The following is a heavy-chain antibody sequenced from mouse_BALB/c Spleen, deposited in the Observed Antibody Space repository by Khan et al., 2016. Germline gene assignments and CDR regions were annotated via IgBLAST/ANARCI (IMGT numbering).Heavy chain of an antibody. CDR3: ARFYVQDYYRHDWAWFDY. D-gene: IGHD2-14*01. Sequence: EVELVESGGGLVQPGGSRKLSCAASGFTFSSFGMHWVRQAPEKGLEWVAYISSGSRTIYYADTVKGRFTISRDNPKNTLFLQMTSLRSEDTAMYYCARFYVQDYYRHDWAWFDYWGQGTLVTVSA. CDR2: ISSGSRTI. CDR1: GFTFSSFG. V-gene: IGHV5-17*02. J-gene: IGHJ3*01.